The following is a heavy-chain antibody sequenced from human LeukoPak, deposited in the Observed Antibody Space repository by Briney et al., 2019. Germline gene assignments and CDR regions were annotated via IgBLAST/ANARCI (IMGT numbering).Heavy chain of an antibody. CDR2: ISSSSSSFI. V-gene: IGHV3-21*01. CDR3: AKDRGSSSSPDY. Sequence: PGGSLRLSCAASGFTFSTYSMNWVRQAPGKGLEWVSSISSSSSSFIYYADSVKGRFTISRDNSKNTLYLQMNSLRAEDMAVYYCAKDRGSSSSPDYWGQGTLVTVSS. D-gene: IGHD6-6*01. J-gene: IGHJ4*02. CDR1: GFTFSTYS.